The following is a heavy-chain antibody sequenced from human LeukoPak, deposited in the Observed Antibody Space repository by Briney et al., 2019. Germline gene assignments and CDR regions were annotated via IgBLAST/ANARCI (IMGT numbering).Heavy chain of an antibody. CDR2: IYHSGST. J-gene: IGHJ4*02. CDR1: GYSISSGYY. CDR3: ARVWVVVITGYFDY. V-gene: IGHV4-38-2*02. Sequence: SETLSLTCTVSGYSISSGYYWGWIRQPPGKGLEWIGSIYHSGSTYYNPSLKSRVTISVDTSKNQFSLKLSSVTAADTAVYYCARVWVVVITGYFDYWGQGTLVTVSS. D-gene: IGHD3-22*01.